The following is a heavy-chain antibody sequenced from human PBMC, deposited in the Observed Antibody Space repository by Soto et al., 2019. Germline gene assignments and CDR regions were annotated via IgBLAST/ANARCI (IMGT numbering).Heavy chain of an antibody. Sequence: GGSLRLSCAASGFTFSSYGMHWVRQAPGKGLEWVAVISYDGSNKYYADSVKGRFTISRDNSKNTLYLQMNSLRAEDTAVYYCAKDMVLVGEGWYFDLWGRGTLVTVSS. CDR2: ISYDGSNK. D-gene: IGHD1-26*01. CDR3: AKDMVLVGEGWYFDL. V-gene: IGHV3-30*18. J-gene: IGHJ2*01. CDR1: GFTFSSYG.